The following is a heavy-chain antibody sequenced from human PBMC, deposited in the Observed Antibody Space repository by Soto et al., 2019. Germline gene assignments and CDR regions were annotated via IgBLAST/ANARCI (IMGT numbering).Heavy chain of an antibody. Sequence: QVQLVQSGAEVKKPGSSVKVSCKASGGTFSSYTISWVRQAPGQGLEWMGRIIPILGIANYAQKFQGRVTITADKSTSTADMELSSRRSEDTAVYYCARDRAWFGESLPPHNWFDPWGQGTLVTVAS. V-gene: IGHV1-69*08. J-gene: IGHJ5*02. CDR1: GGTFSSYT. CDR2: IIPILGIA. D-gene: IGHD3-10*01. CDR3: ARDRAWFGESLPPHNWFDP.